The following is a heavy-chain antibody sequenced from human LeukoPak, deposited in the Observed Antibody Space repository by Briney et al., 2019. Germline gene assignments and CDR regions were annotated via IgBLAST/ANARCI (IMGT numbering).Heavy chain of an antibody. CDR2: INQDGSEE. CDR1: GFTFSNYW. J-gene: IGHJ4*02. V-gene: IGHV3-7*01. CDR3: VRDGGVSGYDLLDY. Sequence: GGSLRLSCAASGFTFSNYWMSWVRQAPGKGLEWVAHINQDGSEEHYMDSVKARFIIYRDNDKNSLSLQMDSLRAEDTAVYYCVRDGGVSGYDLLDYWGQGTLVTVSS. D-gene: IGHD5-12*01.